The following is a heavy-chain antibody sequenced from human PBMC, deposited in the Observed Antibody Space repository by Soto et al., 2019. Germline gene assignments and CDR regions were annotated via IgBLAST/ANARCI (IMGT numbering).Heavy chain of an antibody. Sequence: PGGSLRLSCAASGFTFSSYSMNWVRQAPGKGLEWVSSISSSSSYIYYADSVKGRFTISRDNAKNSLYLQMNSLRAEDTAVYYCAIPQTAVLLWFGDPWGQGTMVTVSS. CDR3: AIPQTAVLLWFGDP. CDR1: GFTFSSYS. CDR2: ISSSSSYI. J-gene: IGHJ3*01. D-gene: IGHD3-10*01. V-gene: IGHV3-21*01.